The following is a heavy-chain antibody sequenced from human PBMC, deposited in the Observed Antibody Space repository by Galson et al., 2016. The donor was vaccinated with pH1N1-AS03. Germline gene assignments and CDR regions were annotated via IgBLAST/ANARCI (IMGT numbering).Heavy chain of an antibody. Sequence: SVKVSCKAPGYTFTSHRIIWVRQAPGQGLECMGWLTTSTGDPTYAQGFTGRFAFSLDTSVSTAYLQIDSPKADDTAVYYRARGHMSLSGFWDSWGQGTLVTVSS. V-gene: IGHV7-4-1*01. CDR3: ARGHMSLSGFWDS. J-gene: IGHJ4*02. CDR2: LTTSTGDP. CDR1: GYTFTSHR. D-gene: IGHD3-9*01.